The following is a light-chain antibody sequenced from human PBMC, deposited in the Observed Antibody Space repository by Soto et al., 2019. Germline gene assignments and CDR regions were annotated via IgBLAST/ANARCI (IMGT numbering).Light chain of an antibody. CDR1: QSLSGGY. J-gene: IGKJ5*01. CDR2: SAS. Sequence: DIVLTQSPATLSLSPGERATLSCRASQSLSGGYLAWFQQKPGETPRLLIYSASDRATGITDRFSGSGSGTDFTLTISRLEAEDFVVYSCQQNGSLPITFGQGTRLEIK. V-gene: IGKV3-20*01. CDR3: QQNGSLPIT.